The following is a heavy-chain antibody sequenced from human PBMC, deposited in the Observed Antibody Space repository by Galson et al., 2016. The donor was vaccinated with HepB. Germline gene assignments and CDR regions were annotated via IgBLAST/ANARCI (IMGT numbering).Heavy chain of an antibody. D-gene: IGHD3-16*01. CDR3: ARVGGEWPLEY. CDR2: ISRSGSDT. V-gene: IGHV3-11*06. Sequence: SLRLSCAASGFTFNDYSLAWIRQAPGKGLEWISYISRSGSDTIYADSVKGRFTISRDNAKKSLYLQMNSLRVEDTAVLYCARVGGEWPLEYWGQGTLVTVSS. J-gene: IGHJ4*02. CDR1: GFTFNDYS.